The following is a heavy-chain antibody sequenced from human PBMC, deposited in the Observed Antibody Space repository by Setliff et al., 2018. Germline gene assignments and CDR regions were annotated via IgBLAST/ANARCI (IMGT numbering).Heavy chain of an antibody. CDR2: ISYDGAT. CDR3: AREGRWDYSYPIY. V-gene: IGHV4-39*01. Sequence: SETLSLTCSVSDDSFYSSSYYWVWIRQPPGRGLEWIGSISYDGATNYNSSLKSRVAMSLDVPERQFALKLSSVTAVDAAVYYCAREGRWDYSYPIYWGQGILVTVSS. J-gene: IGHJ4*02. CDR1: DDSFYSSSYY. D-gene: IGHD4-4*01.